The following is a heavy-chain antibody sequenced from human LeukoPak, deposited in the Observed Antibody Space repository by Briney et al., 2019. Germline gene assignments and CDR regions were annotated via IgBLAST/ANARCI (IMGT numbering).Heavy chain of an antibody. CDR2: INHSGST. CDR3: ARASSGWYGDWFDP. D-gene: IGHD6-19*01. J-gene: IGHJ5*02. CDR1: GFTFSSYS. V-gene: IGHV4-34*01. Sequence: GSLRLSCAASGFTFSSYSVNWVRQPPGKGLEWIGEINHSGSTNYNPSLKSRVTISVDTSKNQFSLKLSSVTAADTAVYYCARASSGWYGDWFDPWGQGTLVTVSS.